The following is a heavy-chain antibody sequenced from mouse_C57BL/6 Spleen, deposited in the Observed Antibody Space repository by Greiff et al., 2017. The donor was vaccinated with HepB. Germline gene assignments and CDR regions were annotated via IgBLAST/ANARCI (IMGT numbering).Heavy chain of an antibody. CDR2: IYPGDGDT. Sequence: VKLMESGPELVKPGASVKISCKASGYAFSSSWMNWVKQRPGKGLEWIGRIYPGDGDTNYNGKFKGKATLTADKSSSTAYMQLSSLTSEDSAVYFCARERVYDYLYYYAMDYWGQGTSVTVSS. D-gene: IGHD2-4*01. CDR1: GYAFSSSW. J-gene: IGHJ4*01. V-gene: IGHV1-82*01. CDR3: ARERVYDYLYYYAMDY.